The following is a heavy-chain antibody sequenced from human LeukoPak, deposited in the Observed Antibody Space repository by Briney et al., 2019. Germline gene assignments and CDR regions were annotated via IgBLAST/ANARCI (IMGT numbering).Heavy chain of an antibody. D-gene: IGHD3-10*01. J-gene: IGHJ6*03. Sequence: GESLKISCKGSGYSFTSYWIGWVRQMPGKGLEWMGIIYPGDSDTRYSPSFQGQVTISADKSISTAYLQWSSLKASDTAMYYCARLSGRWKEWPMYYMDVWGKGTTVAVSS. CDR3: ARLSGRWKEWPMYYMDV. V-gene: IGHV5-51*01. CDR2: IYPGDSDT. CDR1: GYSFTSYW.